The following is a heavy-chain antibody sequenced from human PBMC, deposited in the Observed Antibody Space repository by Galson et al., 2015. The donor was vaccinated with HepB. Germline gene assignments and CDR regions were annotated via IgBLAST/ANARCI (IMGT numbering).Heavy chain of an antibody. D-gene: IGHD5-12*01. J-gene: IGHJ4*02. V-gene: IGHV3-15*01. CDR1: GFTFSNAW. CDR3: TTPPSGYDNFDY. CDR2: IKSKTDGGTT. Sequence: SLRLSCAASGFTFSNAWMSWVRQAPGKGLEWVGRIKSKTDGGTTDYAAPVKGRFTISRDDSKNTLYLQMNSLKTEDTAVYYCTTPPSGYDNFDYWGQGTLVTVSS.